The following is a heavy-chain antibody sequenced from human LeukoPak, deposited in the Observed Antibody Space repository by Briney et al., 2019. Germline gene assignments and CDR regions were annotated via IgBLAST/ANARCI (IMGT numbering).Heavy chain of an antibody. Sequence: GGSLRLSCSASGFTFSSDAMHWVRQAPGKGLEYVSAISSNGCSTYYADSVKGRFTISRDNSKNTLYLQMSSLRDEDTAVYYCVKTARLVILEYWGQGTLVTVSS. J-gene: IGHJ4*02. CDR2: ISSNGCST. CDR1: GFTFSSDA. V-gene: IGHV3-64D*06. D-gene: IGHD3-9*01. CDR3: VKTARLVILEY.